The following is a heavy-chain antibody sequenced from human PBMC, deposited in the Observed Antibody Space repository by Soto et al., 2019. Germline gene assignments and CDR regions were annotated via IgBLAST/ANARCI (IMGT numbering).Heavy chain of an antibody. Sequence: EVQLVESGGGLAQPGGSLRLSCAASGFSLNGYGMNWVRQAPGRGLEWVSYISSSSGAIDYADSVKGRFTVSRDNAKNLLYLQMNSLRAEDTALYYCARDPSVGSTFYYYMDVWGEGTPVTVSS. CDR3: ARDPSVGSTFYYYMDV. D-gene: IGHD6-13*01. CDR2: ISSSSGAI. CDR1: GFSLNGYG. J-gene: IGHJ6*03. V-gene: IGHV3-48*01.